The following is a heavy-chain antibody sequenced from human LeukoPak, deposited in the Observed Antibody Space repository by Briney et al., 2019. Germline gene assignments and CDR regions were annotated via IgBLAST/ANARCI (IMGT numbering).Heavy chain of an antibody. D-gene: IGHD2-15*01. CDR3: ARGGSLAHGLPYTLFDY. CDR1: GYTFTSYG. V-gene: IGHV1-69*13. J-gene: IGHJ4*02. Sequence: SVNVSCKASGYTFTSYGISWVRQAPGQGLEWMGGIIPIFGTANYAQKFQGRVTITADESTSTAYMELSSLRSEDTAVYYCARGGSLAHGLPYTLFDYWGQGTLVTVSS. CDR2: IIPIFGTA.